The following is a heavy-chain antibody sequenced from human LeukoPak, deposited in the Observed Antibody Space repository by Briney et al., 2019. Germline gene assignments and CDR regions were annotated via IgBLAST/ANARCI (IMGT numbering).Heavy chain of an antibody. Sequence: SETLSLTCTVSGGSISTSSYYWAWIRQPPGKGLEWIGSIYYSGTTYYNPSLKSRVTISVDTSKNQFSLKLSSVTAADTAVYYCARHGWLQPSDCWGQGTLVTVSS. CDR2: IYYSGTT. J-gene: IGHJ4*02. CDR3: ARHGWLQPSDC. CDR1: GGSISTSSYY. V-gene: IGHV4-39*01. D-gene: IGHD5-24*01.